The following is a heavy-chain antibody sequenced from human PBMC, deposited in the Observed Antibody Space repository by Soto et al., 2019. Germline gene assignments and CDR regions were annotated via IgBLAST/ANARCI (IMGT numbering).Heavy chain of an antibody. Sequence: GGSLRLSCEASGFTFNNYAIAWVRQAPGKGLEWVSGITSSGAAYYADSVKGRFTISRDNSKNTLYLQMDSLRAEDTAVYYCVKGESSVSARDFDPWGQGTLVTVSS. V-gene: IGHV3-23*01. CDR1: GFTFNNYA. D-gene: IGHD3-22*01. CDR2: ITSSGAA. CDR3: VKGESSVSARDFDP. J-gene: IGHJ5*02.